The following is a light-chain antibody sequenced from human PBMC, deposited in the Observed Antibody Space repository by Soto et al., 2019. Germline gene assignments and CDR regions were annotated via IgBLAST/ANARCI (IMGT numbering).Light chain of an antibody. J-gene: IGKJ2*01. CDR3: MQSVHLPT. V-gene: IGKV2-29*03. CDR2: EVS. CDR1: QSLLHSDGKNY. Sequence: DIVMTQTPLSLSVTPGQPASISCKSSQSLLHSDGKNYLYWYLQKAGQPPQLLIYEVSGRFSGVPDRFSGSGSGTDFTLKISRVEAEDVGIYYCMQSVHLPTFGQGTKLDIK.